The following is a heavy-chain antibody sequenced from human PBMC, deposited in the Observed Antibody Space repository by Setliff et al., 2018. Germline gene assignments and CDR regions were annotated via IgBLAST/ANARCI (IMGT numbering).Heavy chain of an antibody. CDR3: ARWGYNWNNHYYYYYMDI. Sequence: SETLSLTCTVSGGSLSADYYWSWIRQPAGKGLEWIGHVHPDGSTNYNPSLYSRLIIPVDTSKNQFSLKLSSVTAADTAVYYCARWGYNWNNHYYYYYMDIWGKGTTVTVSS. V-gene: IGHV4-61*09. CDR2: VHPDGST. D-gene: IGHD1-1*01. J-gene: IGHJ6*03. CDR1: GGSLSADYY.